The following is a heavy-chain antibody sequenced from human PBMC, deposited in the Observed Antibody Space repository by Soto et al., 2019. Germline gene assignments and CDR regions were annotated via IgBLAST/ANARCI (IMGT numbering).Heavy chain of an antibody. CDR1: GYSFSFYG. J-gene: IGHJ3*02. D-gene: IGHD2-15*01. CDR2: MNPNSGNT. Sequence: ASVKVSCKASGYSFSFYGINWVRQAPGQGLEWMGWMNPNSGNTGYAQKFQGRVTMTRNTSISTAYMELSSLTSEDTAVYYCARERTRIGFDIWGQGTMVTVSS. CDR3: ARERTRIGFDI. V-gene: IGHV1-8*01.